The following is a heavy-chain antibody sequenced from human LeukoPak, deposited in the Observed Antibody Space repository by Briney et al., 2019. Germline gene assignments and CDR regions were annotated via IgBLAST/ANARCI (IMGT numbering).Heavy chain of an antibody. CDR2: IYYSGST. CDR1: RGSISSGGYY. CDR3: ARDQTDHYDY. V-gene: IGHV4-31*03. J-gene: IGHJ4*02. Sequence: SETLSLTCTVSRGSISSGGYYWSWIRQHPGKGLEWIGYIYYSGSTYYNPSLKSRVTISVDTSKNQFSLKLSSVTAADTAVYYCARDQTDHYDYWGQGTLVTVSS.